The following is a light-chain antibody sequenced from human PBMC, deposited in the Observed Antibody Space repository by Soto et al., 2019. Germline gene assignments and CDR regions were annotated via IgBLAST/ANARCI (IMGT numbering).Light chain of an antibody. CDR3: QPYGNSPQIT. CDR2: DSS. CDR1: QSVSSY. V-gene: IGKV3D-20*01. Sequence: IGLPQSTATLSLSPGERATLSCGASQSVSSYLAWYQQKPGLAPRLVIYDSSIRATGIPDRFSGSGSGTDFTLTISRLEPEDFAMYFCQPYGNSPQITFGQGTRLEIK. J-gene: IGKJ5*01.